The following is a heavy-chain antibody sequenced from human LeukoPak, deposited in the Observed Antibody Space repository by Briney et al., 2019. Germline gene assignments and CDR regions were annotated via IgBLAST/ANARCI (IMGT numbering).Heavy chain of an antibody. Sequence: PSETLSLTCTVSGCSISSYYWSWIRQPPGKGLEWIGRIYYSGSTYYNPSLKSRVNISVDTSKNQFSLKLSSVTAEDTAVYYCARALDISGYFDYWGQGTLVTVSS. CDR3: ARALDISGYFDY. CDR1: GCSISSYY. D-gene: IGHD3-22*01. CDR2: IYYSGST. V-gene: IGHV4-59*05. J-gene: IGHJ4*02.